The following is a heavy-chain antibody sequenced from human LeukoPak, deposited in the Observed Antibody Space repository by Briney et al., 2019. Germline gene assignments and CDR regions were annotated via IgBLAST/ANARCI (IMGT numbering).Heavy chain of an antibody. CDR1: GFTFSSYA. Sequence: GGSLRLSCAASGFTFSSYAMSWVRQAPGKGLEWVSAISGSGGSTYYADSVKGRFTISRDNSKNTLYLQMNSLRAEDTAVYYCTRQRVQLGIISNDYWGQGTLVTVSS. J-gene: IGHJ4*02. CDR2: ISGSGGST. V-gene: IGHV3-23*01. CDR3: TRQRVQLGIISNDY. D-gene: IGHD7-27*01.